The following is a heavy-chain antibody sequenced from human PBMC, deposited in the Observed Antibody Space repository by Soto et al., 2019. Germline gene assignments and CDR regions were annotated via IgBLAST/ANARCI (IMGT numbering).Heavy chain of an antibody. CDR3: ASDLYDYGDYGGF. CDR1: GFTFSSYA. J-gene: IGHJ4*02. D-gene: IGHD4-17*01. CDR2: ISYDGSNK. V-gene: IGHV3-30-3*01. Sequence: GGSLRLSCAASGFTFSSYAMHWVRQAPGKGLEWVAVISYDGSNKYYADSVKGRFTISRDNSKNTLYLQMNSLRAEDTAVYYCASDLYDYGDYGGFWGQGTLVTVSS.